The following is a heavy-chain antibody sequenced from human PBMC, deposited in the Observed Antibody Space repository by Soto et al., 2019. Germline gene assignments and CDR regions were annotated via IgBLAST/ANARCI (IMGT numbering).Heavy chain of an antibody. V-gene: IGHV3-23*01. J-gene: IGHJ6*02. CDR2: ISGNNGRI. Sequence: GGSLRLSCAASGFPFSTYAMSWVRQAPGKGLEWVSAISGNNGRIYYADSVKGRFTISRDNSKNTLYLQMNSLRAEDTALYYCAKEVFCSSSSCQVRYGMDVWGQGTTVTVSS. D-gene: IGHD2-2*01. CDR1: GFPFSTYA. CDR3: AKEVFCSSSSCQVRYGMDV.